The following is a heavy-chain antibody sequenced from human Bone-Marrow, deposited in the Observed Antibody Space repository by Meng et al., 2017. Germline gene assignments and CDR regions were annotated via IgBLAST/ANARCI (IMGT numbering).Heavy chain of an antibody. V-gene: IGHV4-61*01. CDR3: ARETYYYDRHIDY. CDR1: GGSITSSSYY. Sequence: SETLSPTCTVPGGSITSSSYYWSWIRQPPGKGREWIGYIYYSGSTNYNPSLKSRVTISVDTSKNQFSLKLSSVTAADTAVYYCARETYYYDRHIDYWGQGTLVTVSS. D-gene: IGHD3-22*01. CDR2: IYYSGST. J-gene: IGHJ4*02.